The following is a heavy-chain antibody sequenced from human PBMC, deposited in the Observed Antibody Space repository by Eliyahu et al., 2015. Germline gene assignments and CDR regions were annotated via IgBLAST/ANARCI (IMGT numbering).Heavy chain of an antibody. J-gene: IGHJ4*02. V-gene: IGHV3-15*01. CDR2: VKANIDGGTT. CDR3: TAREVVYGTGTHFDY. CDR1: GFNFKXAW. Sequence: VASGGGLVKPGESLRHFCXASGFNFKXAWLHWVRQAPGKGLGWIGRVKANIDGGTTDXAAPVQGRFTISRDDSKNTLYLQMTSLKIEDTATYYCTAREVVYGTGTHFDYWGQGILVTVSS. D-gene: IGHD1-14*01.